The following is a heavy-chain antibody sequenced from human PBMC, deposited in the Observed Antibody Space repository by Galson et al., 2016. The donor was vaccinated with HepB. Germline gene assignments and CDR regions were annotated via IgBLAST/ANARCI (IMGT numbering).Heavy chain of an antibody. CDR1: GASISSFY. CDR3: AREGSVGARARAAKNWFDP. D-gene: IGHD1-26*01. J-gene: IGHJ5*02. CDR2: VYYTGTT. V-gene: IGHV4-59*13. Sequence: ETLSLTCTVSGASISSFYWSWIRQSPGKGLEWIGNVYYTGTTSYNPSLKSRVTTSVGMSKNQFSLKLSPVTAADTAVYYCAREGSVGARARAAKNWFDPWGQGTLVTVSS.